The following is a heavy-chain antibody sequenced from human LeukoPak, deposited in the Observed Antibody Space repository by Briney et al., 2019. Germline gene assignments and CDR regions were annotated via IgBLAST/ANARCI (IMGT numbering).Heavy chain of an antibody. V-gene: IGHV1-3*01. CDR1: GYTFTSNA. Sequence: ASVKVSCKTSGYTFTSNAMHWVRQAPSQRLEWMGWINGGNGNTKYSQNFQGRVTFTRDTSASTAYMELNSLRSEDTSVYYCARAWIYYDGSGYYDYWGQGTLVTVSS. CDR2: INGGNGNT. CDR3: ARAWIYYDGSGYYDY. J-gene: IGHJ4*02. D-gene: IGHD3-22*01.